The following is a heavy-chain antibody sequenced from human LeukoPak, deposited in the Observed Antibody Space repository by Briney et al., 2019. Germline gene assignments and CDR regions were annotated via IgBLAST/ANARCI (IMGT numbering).Heavy chain of an antibody. CDR2: IWYDGTTK. Sequence: AGRSLRLSCAASGFAFNNYGMHWFRQTPGKGLEWLALIWYDGTTKYYADSVKGRFTISRDNPDSTLFLQMSSLRAEDTAVYYCAKDLEKFDTSGFPAYWGQGTLVTVSS. CDR1: GFAFNNYG. V-gene: IGHV3-33*06. D-gene: IGHD3-22*01. CDR3: AKDLEKFDTSGFPAY. J-gene: IGHJ4*02.